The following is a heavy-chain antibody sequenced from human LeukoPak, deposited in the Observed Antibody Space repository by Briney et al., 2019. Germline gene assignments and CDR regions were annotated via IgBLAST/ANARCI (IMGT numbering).Heavy chain of an antibody. V-gene: IGHV3-33*01. CDR3: ARDLVDTAMLGTLDY. CDR1: GFTFRSYG. Sequence: PGGSLRLSCAASGFTFRSYGMHWVRQAPGKGLEWVAVIWYDGSNKYYADSVKGRFTISRDNSKNTLYLQMNSLRAEDTAVYYCARDLVDTAMLGTLDYWGQGTLVTVSS. D-gene: IGHD5-18*01. J-gene: IGHJ4*02. CDR2: IWYDGSNK.